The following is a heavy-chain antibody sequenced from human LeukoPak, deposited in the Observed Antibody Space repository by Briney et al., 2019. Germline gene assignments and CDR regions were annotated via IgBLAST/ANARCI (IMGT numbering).Heavy chain of an antibody. J-gene: IGHJ6*02. D-gene: IGHD1-1*01. CDR3: ARDSDWNQNYYYYGMDV. V-gene: IGHV3-48*02. CDR1: VFTFSSYS. CDR2: ISSSSSTI. Sequence: GGSLRLSCAASVFTFSSYSMNWVRQAPGKGLEWVSYISSSSSTIYYADSVQGRFTISRDNAKNSLYLQMNSLRDEDTAVYYCARDSDWNQNYYYYGMDVWGQGTTVTVSS.